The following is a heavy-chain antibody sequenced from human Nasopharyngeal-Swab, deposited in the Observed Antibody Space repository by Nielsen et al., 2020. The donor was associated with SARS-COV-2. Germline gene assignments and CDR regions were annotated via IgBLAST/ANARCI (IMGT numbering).Heavy chain of an antibody. D-gene: IGHD3-10*01. Sequence: LKISCAASGFTFSSYAMHWVRQAPGKGLEWVAVISYDGSNKYYADSVKGRFTISRDNSKNTLYLQMNSLRAEDTAVYYCARDRGKITMLPTGGMDVWGQGTTVTVSS. J-gene: IGHJ6*02. CDR2: ISYDGSNK. CDR1: GFTFSSYA. CDR3: ARDRGKITMLPTGGMDV. V-gene: IGHV3-30-3*01.